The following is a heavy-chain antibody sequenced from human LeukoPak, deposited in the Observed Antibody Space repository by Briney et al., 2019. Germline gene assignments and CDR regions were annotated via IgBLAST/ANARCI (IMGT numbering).Heavy chain of an antibody. J-gene: IGHJ6*02. Sequence: GGSLRLSCAASGFTFDDYGVHWVRQAPGKGLEWVSGISRNSGSIDYADSVKGRFTISRDNAKNSLYLQMNSLRAEDTALYYCAKVLRPRVYHYGMDVWGQGTTVTVSS. V-gene: IGHV3-9*01. CDR1: GFTFDDYG. CDR2: ISRNSGSI. CDR3: AKVLRPRVYHYGMDV.